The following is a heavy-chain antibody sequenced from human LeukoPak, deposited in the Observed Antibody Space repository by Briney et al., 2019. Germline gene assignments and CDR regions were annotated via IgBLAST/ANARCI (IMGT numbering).Heavy chain of an antibody. Sequence: SSETLSLTCTVSGGSISSYYWSWIRQPPGKGLEWIGYIYYSGSTNYNPSLKSRATISVDTSKNQFSLKLSSVTAADTAVYYCARDVRSPWFGIDGYMDVWGKGTTVTISS. V-gene: IGHV4-59*01. CDR3: ARDVRSPWFGIDGYMDV. CDR2: IYYSGST. D-gene: IGHD3-10*01. CDR1: GGSISSYY. J-gene: IGHJ6*03.